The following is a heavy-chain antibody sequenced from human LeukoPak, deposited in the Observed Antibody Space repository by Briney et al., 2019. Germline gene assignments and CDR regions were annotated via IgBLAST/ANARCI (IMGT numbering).Heavy chain of an antibody. J-gene: IGHJ4*02. D-gene: IGHD6-19*01. Sequence: QSGGSLRLSCAASGFIFDDYAVHWVRQAPGKGLEWVSGISWNSGSMEYADSAKGRFTVSRDNAKSSLYLQMNSLRAEDTAVYYCAKDQQWLVQVGFDYWGQGTLVTVSS. CDR1: GFIFDDYA. CDR2: ISWNSGSM. V-gene: IGHV3-9*01. CDR3: AKDQQWLVQVGFDY.